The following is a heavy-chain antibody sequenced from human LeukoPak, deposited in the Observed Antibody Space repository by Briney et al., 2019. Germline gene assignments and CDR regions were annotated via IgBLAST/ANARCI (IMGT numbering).Heavy chain of an antibody. D-gene: IGHD6-6*01. CDR2: IYTSGST. J-gene: IGHJ6*02. V-gene: IGHV4-61*02. Sequence: SETLSLTCTVSGGSISSGSYYWSWLRQPAGTGLEWFGRIYTSGSTNYNPSIKSRVTISVDTSKNQFSLKLSPVTAADTAVYYRARGSHSSSSDYYYYDMDVWGQGTTVTVSS. CDR3: ARGSHSSSSDYYYYDMDV. CDR1: GGSISSGSYY.